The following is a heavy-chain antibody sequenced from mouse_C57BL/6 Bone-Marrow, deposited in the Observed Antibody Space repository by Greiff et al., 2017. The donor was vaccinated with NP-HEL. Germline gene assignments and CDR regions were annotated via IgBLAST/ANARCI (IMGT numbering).Heavy chain of an antibody. CDR2: IDPSDSYT. V-gene: IGHV1-69*01. CDR3: ARYGSSYWWYFDV. Sequence: VQLQQPGAELVMPGASVKLSCKASGYTFTSYWMHWVKQRPGQGLEWIGEIDPSDSYTNYNQKFKGKSTLTVDKSSSTAYMQLSSLTSEDSAVYYCARYGSSYWWYFDVWGTGTTVTVSS. CDR1: GYTFTSYW. J-gene: IGHJ1*03. D-gene: IGHD1-1*01.